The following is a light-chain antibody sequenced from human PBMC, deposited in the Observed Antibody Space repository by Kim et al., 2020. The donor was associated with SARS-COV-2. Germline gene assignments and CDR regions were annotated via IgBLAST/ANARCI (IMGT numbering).Light chain of an antibody. V-gene: IGKV1-16*02. Sequence: DIQMTQSPSSLSASVGDRVTITCRASQDISNYLAWFLQKPGEAPKSLIYAASSLQDGVSSKFSGSGFGTHFTLTISDLQPEDFATYYCQHYDNFPVTFGGGTRVEI. CDR3: QHYDNFPVT. J-gene: IGKJ4*01. CDR2: AAS. CDR1: QDISNY.